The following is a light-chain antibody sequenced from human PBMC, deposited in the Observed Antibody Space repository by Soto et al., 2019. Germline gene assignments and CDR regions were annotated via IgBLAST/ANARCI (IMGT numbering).Light chain of an antibody. Sequence: NFMLTQPHSVSDSPGKTVTISCTRSSGSIASNYVQWYQQRPGSAPTTVIYEDNQRPSGVPDRFSGSIDSSSNSASLTISGLKAEDEDDHYCQSYDTLWVFGGGTKLTVL. CDR2: EDN. CDR1: SGSIASNY. J-gene: IGLJ2*01. CDR3: QSYDTLWV. V-gene: IGLV6-57*04.